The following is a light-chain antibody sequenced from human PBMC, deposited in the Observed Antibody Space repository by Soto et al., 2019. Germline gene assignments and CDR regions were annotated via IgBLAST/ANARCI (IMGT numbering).Light chain of an antibody. Sequence: AIRMTQSPSSLSASTGDRVTITCRASQGISSYLAWYQQKPGKAPKLLSYAASTLQSGVPSRFSGSGSGTDFTLTFSCLQSEDFATYYCQQYYSYTQDTFGQGTKLEIK. J-gene: IGKJ2*01. CDR1: QGISSY. V-gene: IGKV1-8*01. CDR3: QQYYSYTQDT. CDR2: AAS.